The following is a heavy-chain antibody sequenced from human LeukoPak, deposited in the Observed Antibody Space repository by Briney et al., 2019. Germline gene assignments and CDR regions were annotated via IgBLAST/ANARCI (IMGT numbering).Heavy chain of an antibody. Sequence: GGSLRLSCAASGFTFSSYGMHWVRQAPGKGLEWVAVIWYDGSNKYYADSVKGRFTISRDNSKNTLYLQMNSLSAEDTAVYYCARSRDDYGDYEGYYFDYWGQGTLVTVSS. CDR1: GFTFSSYG. V-gene: IGHV3-33*01. J-gene: IGHJ4*02. CDR2: IWYDGSNK. D-gene: IGHD4-17*01. CDR3: ARSRDDYGDYEGYYFDY.